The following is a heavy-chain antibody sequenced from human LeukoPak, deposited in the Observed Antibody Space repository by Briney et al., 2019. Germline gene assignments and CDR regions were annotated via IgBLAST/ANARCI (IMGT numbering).Heavy chain of an antibody. Sequence: PGGSLRLSCAASGFTFSNYWMNWVRQAPGKGLEWVANIKQDGSEKYYVDSVKGRFTISRDIAKNSLYLQMNSLRAEDTAVYYCAGWELGFDYWGQGTLVTVSS. D-gene: IGHD1-26*01. CDR2: IKQDGSEK. CDR3: AGWELGFDY. V-gene: IGHV3-7*01. J-gene: IGHJ4*02. CDR1: GFTFSNYW.